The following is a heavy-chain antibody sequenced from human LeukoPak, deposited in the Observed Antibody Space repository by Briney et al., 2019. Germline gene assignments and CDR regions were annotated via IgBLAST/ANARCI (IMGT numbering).Heavy chain of an antibody. CDR1: GFSFSSYA. D-gene: IGHD2-15*01. J-gene: IGHJ4*02. V-gene: IGHV3-23*01. Sequence: GGSLRLSCATSGFSFSSYAMSWVRQAPGKGLEWVSATSSSDDGRYYAASVRGRFTISRDTSRSTLYLQMNSLRAEDAAVYYCAKAPVTSCRGAFCYPFDYWGQGTLVTVSS. CDR2: TSSSDDGR. CDR3: AKAPVTSCRGAFCYPFDY.